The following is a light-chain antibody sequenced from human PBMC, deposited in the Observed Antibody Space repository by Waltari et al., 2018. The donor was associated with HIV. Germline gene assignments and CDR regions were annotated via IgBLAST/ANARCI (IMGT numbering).Light chain of an antibody. CDR2: EVS. V-gene: IGLV2-14*01. CDR3: SSYTSTSTV. J-gene: IGLJ3*02. Sequence: QSALTQPASVSGSPGQSITISCTGTSSDVGGYNYVSWYQQDPGKAPKLMIYEVSYRPSGVSNRFSGSKSGNTASLTISGLQAEDEADYYCSSYTSTSTVFGGGTKLTVL. CDR1: SSDVGGYNY.